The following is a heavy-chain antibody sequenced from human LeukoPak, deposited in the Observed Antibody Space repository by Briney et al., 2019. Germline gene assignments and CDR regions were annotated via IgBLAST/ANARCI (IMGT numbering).Heavy chain of an antibody. CDR2: ISSSDSYI. D-gene: IGHD3-3*01. Sequence: GSLRLSCAASGFTFSSYSMNWVRQAPGKGLEWVSSISSSDSYIYYADSVKGRFTISRDNAKNSLYLQMNSLRAEDTAVYYCARATERFLEWWTFDYWGQGTLVTVSS. CDR3: ARATERFLEWWTFDY. CDR1: GFTFSSYS. J-gene: IGHJ4*02. V-gene: IGHV3-21*01.